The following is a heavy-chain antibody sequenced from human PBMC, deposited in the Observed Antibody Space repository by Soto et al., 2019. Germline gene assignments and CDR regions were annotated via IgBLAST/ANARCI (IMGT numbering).Heavy chain of an antibody. CDR1: DGSISTYF. V-gene: IGHV4-4*07. J-gene: IGHJ4*02. Sequence: TLSLTCTVSDGSISTYFCNWIRQPAGKGLEWIGRIDNSGNTNYNPSLKSRVTMSADTSRNQFSLKLNSVTAADTAVYYCARGGQDFWSGPFDYWGQGALVTVSS. CDR3: ARGGQDFWSGPFDY. CDR2: IDNSGNT. D-gene: IGHD3-3*01.